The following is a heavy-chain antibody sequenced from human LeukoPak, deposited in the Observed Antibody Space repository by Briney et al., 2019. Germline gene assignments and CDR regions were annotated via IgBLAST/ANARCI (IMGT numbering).Heavy chain of an antibody. D-gene: IGHD1-14*01. V-gene: IGHV4-39*07. J-gene: IGHJ4*02. Sequence: SETLSLTCTVSGGSISSSSYYWGWIRQPPGKGLEWIGSIYYSGSTYYNPSLKSRVTISVDTSKNQFSLKLSSVTAADTAVYYCARVYKSTYFDYWGQGTLVTVSS. CDR3: ARVYKSTYFDY. CDR1: GGSISSSSYY. CDR2: IYYSGST.